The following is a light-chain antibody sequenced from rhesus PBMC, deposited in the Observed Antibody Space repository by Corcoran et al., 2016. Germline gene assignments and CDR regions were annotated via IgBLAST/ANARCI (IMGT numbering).Light chain of an antibody. CDR1: QDISSW. V-gene: IGKV1-19*01. Sequence: DIQMTQSPSSLSASVGDKVTITCHASQDISSWLVWYQQKPGKAPKPLIYYTSSLQSGVPSRFRVSGSGTDYTLTISSLQPEDFATYYFQQYDDRPTFGQGTKVEIK. CDR2: YTS. J-gene: IGKJ1*01. CDR3: QQYDDRPT.